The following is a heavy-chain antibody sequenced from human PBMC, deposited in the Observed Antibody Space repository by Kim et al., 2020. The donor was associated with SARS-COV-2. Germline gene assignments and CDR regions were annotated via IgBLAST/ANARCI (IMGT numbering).Heavy chain of an antibody. D-gene: IGHD3-10*01. CDR1: GFTFSSYS. V-gene: IGHV3-48*01. CDR2: ISSSSSTI. CDR3: ARDYYGSGSYFGLNYYYGMDV. Sequence: WGSLRLSCAASGFTFSSYSMNWVRQAPGKGLEWVSYISSSSSTIYYADSVKGRFTISRDNAKNSLYLQMNSLRAEDTAVYYCARDYYGSGSYFGLNYYYGMDVWGQGTTVTVSS. J-gene: IGHJ6*02.